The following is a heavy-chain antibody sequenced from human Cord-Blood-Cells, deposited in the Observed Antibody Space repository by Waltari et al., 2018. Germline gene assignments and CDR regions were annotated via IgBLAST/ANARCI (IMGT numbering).Heavy chain of an antibody. CDR1: GFTFSNAW. V-gene: IGHV3-15*01. Sequence: GESGGGLVKPGGSLRLSCAASGFTFSNAWMRWVRQAPGKGLEWVGRIKSKTDGGTTDYAAPVKGRFTISRDDSKNTLYLQMNSLKTEDTAVYYCTSPIGDYYYYYYMDVWGKGTTVTVSS. D-gene: IGHD3-16*01. CDR3: TSPIGDYYYYYYMDV. CDR2: IKSKTDGGTT. J-gene: IGHJ6*03.